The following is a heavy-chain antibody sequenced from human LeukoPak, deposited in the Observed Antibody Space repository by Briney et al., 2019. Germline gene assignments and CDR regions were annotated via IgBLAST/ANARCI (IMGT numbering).Heavy chain of an antibody. CDR1: GFTFSSYS. CDR3: ARSLRYIIGDLYYSDY. CDR2: ISSSSSYI. J-gene: IGHJ4*02. D-gene: IGHD3-9*01. V-gene: IGHV3-21*01. Sequence: GGSLRLSCAASGFTFSSYSMNWVRQAPGKGLEWVSSISSSSSYIYYADSVKGRFTISRDNAKNSLYLQMNSLRAEDTAVYYCARSLRYIIGDLYYSDYWGQGTLVTVSS.